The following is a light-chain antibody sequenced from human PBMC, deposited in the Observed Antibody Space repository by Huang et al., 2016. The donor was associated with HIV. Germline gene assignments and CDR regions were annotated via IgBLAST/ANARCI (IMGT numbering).Light chain of an antibody. J-gene: IGKJ1*01. CDR1: QTVNSN. CDR2: GAS. Sequence: EIVMTQSPATLSVSPGERATLSCRASQTVNSNLAWYQHKPCQAPRLLIYGASTRATVVPARFSGSGSGTKFTLTISSLQSEDFAVYYCQQYNNWLAFGQGTKVEIK. V-gene: IGKV3-15*01. CDR3: QQYNNWLA.